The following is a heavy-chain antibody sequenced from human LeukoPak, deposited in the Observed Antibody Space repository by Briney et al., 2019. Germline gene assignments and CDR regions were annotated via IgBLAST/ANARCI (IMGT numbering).Heavy chain of an antibody. Sequence: GGSLRLSCAASGFTFSSYGMHWVRQAPGKGLEWVAFIRYDGSNEYYADSVKGRFTISRDNSKNTLYLQMNSLRAEDTAVYYCAKYLNVDTAMVNDAFDIWGQGTMVTVSS. CDR1: GFTFSSYG. J-gene: IGHJ3*02. V-gene: IGHV3-30*02. CDR2: IRYDGSNE. CDR3: AKYLNVDTAMVNDAFDI. D-gene: IGHD5-18*01.